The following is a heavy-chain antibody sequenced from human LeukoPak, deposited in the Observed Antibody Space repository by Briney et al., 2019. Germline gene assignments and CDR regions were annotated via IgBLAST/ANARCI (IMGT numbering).Heavy chain of an antibody. CDR3: VRTTNGPEH. V-gene: IGHV3-74*01. J-gene: IGHJ1*01. Sequence: GGPLRLSCAASGFTFTSHLIHWVRQPPGKGLVWVSRVSGDGRTTNYADSVKGRFTISRDNAKNTVYLQMDSLRVEDTAVYYCVRTTNGPEHWGQGTLVTVSS. CDR1: GFTFTSHL. D-gene: IGHD2-8*01. CDR2: VSGDGRTT.